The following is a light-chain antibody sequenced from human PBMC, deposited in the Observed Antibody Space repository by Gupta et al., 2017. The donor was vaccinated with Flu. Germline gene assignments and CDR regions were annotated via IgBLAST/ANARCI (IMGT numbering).Light chain of an antibody. J-gene: IGLJ3*02. Sequence: QRVTISCSGTSSYIGSNTVNWYQQLPGTAPKLLIYGHNHRPSGVPDRFSGSKSGTSASLAISGIQSEDEADYYCAAWDDSLNGFGVFGGGTKLTVL. V-gene: IGLV1-44*01. CDR1: SSYIGSNT. CDR2: GHN. CDR3: AAWDDSLNGFGV.